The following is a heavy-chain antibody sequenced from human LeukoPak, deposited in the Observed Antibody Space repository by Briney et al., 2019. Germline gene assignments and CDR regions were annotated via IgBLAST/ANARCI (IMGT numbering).Heavy chain of an antibody. CDR2: ISAYNGNT. CDR1: GYTFTSYG. D-gene: IGHD3-10*01. Sequence: GASVKVSCKASGYTFTSYGISWVRQAPGQGLEWMGWISAYNGNTNYAQKLQGRVTMTTDTSPSTAYVELRSLRSDDTAVYYCARDHYYGSGSPFDYWGQGTLVTVSS. J-gene: IGHJ4*02. V-gene: IGHV1-18*04. CDR3: ARDHYYGSGSPFDY.